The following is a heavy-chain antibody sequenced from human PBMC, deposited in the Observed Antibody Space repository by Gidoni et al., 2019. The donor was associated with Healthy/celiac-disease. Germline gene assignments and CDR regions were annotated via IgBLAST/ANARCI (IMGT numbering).Heavy chain of an antibody. V-gene: IGHV3-30*18. CDR3: AKDLGDIVATIPDY. J-gene: IGHJ4*02. CDR2: ISYDGSNK. D-gene: IGHD5-12*01. CDR1: GFTSSSYG. Sequence: QVQLVESGGGVVQPGRSLRLYCAASGFTSSSYGMPWVRQAPGKGLGWVAVISYDGSNKYYADSVKGRFTISRDNSKNTLYLQMNSLRAEDTAVYYCAKDLGDIVATIPDYWGQGTLVTVSS.